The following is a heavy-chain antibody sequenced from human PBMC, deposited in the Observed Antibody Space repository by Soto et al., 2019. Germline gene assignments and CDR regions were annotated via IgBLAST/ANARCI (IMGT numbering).Heavy chain of an antibody. CDR1: GGAISSSSYF. J-gene: IGHJ4*02. CDR2: ILYSGTT. D-gene: IGHD4-17*01. V-gene: IGHV4-39*02. CDR3: AREGGYYGVLFAY. Sequence: QLQLQESGPGLLRPSETLSLTCNVSGGAISSSSYFWAWVRQPPGKTLEWIGHILYSGTTHYNESLKSRVTISVDTANIQFSLRLNSVTPAHTAVYYRAREGGYYGVLFAYWGEGTLGPVSS.